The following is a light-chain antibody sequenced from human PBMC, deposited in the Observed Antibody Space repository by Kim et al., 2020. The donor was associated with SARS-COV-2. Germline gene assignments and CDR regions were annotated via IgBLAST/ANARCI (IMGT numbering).Light chain of an antibody. CDR1: NIGSKN. CDR2: RDN. Sequence: SYELTQPLSVSVALGQTARITCGGNNIGSKNVHWYQQKPGQAPMMVIYRDNNRPSEIPERFSGSNSGNTATLTISRAPTGDEADYYCHVWGSSAVV. CDR3: HVWGSSAVV. V-gene: IGLV3-9*01. J-gene: IGLJ2*01.